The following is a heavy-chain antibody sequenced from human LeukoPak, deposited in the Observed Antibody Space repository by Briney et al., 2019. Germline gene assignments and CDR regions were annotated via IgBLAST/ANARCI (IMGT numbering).Heavy chain of an antibody. V-gene: IGHV1-69*13. D-gene: IGHD3-10*01. CDR2: IIPIFGTA. J-gene: IGHJ5*02. Sequence: ASVKVSCKASGGTFSSYAISWVRPAPGQGLEWMGGIIPIFGTANYAQKFQGRVTITADESTSTAYMELSSLRSEDTAVYYCARAEYYGSGSLDPWGQGTLVTVSS. CDR1: GGTFSSYA. CDR3: ARAEYYGSGSLDP.